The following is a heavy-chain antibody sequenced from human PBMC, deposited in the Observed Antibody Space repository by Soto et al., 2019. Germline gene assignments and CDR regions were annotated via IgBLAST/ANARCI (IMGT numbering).Heavy chain of an antibody. D-gene: IGHD6-6*01. CDR1: GFTFSSYA. CDR3: VKFQFSSSSPWFDP. J-gene: IGHJ5*02. V-gene: IGHV3-23*01. Sequence: GGSLRLSCAASGFTFSSYAMSWVRQAPGKGLEWVSAISGSGGSTYYADSVKGRFTISRDNSKNTLYLQMNSLRAEDTAVYYCVKFQFSSSSPWFDPWGQGTLVTVSS. CDR2: ISGSGGST.